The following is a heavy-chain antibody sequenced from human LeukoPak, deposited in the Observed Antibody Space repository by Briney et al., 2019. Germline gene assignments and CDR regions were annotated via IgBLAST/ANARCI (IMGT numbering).Heavy chain of an antibody. CDR2: ISDSGGNT. V-gene: IGHV3-23*01. D-gene: IGHD3-16*01. J-gene: IGHJ4*02. CDR1: GFTFSSYA. Sequence: GGSLRLSCAASGFTFSSYAMTWVRQAPGKGLGWVSTISDSGGNTYYADSMAGRFTISRGNSRDTLYLQMNSLRADDTAVYFCARGGFLGPDYWGQGTLVTVSS. CDR3: ARGGFLGPDY.